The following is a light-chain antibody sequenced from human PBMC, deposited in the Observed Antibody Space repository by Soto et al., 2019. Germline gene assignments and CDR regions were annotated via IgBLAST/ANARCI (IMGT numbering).Light chain of an antibody. CDR1: SSNIGSNP. Sequence: QSVLTQPPSASGTPGQRVTISCSGSSSNIGSNPVNWYQQLPGTAPKLLIYSNNQRPSGVPDRFSGSKSGTSASLAISGLQFEDEADYYCASWDDSLNAYVFGTGTKLT. CDR2: SNN. V-gene: IGLV1-44*01. J-gene: IGLJ1*01. CDR3: ASWDDSLNAYV.